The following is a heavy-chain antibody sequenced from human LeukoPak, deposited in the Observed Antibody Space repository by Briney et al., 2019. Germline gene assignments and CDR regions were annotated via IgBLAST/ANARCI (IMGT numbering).Heavy chain of an antibody. J-gene: IGHJ5*02. D-gene: IGHD2-2*01. CDR1: GGSISSYY. CDR3: ARDIVGYCSSTSCYAERKSNWFDP. CDR2: IYYSGST. Sequence: SETLSLTCTVSGGSISSYYWGWIRQPPGKGLEWIGSIYYSGSTYYNPSLKSRVTISVDTSKNQFSLKLSSVTAADTAVYYCARDIVGYCSSTSCYAERKSNWFDPWGQGTLVTVSS. V-gene: IGHV4-39*07.